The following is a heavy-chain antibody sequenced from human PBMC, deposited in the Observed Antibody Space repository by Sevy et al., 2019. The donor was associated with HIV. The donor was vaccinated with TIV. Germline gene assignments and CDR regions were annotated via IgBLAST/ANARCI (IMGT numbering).Heavy chain of an antibody. D-gene: IGHD3-10*01. CDR3: ARPNSMASYTLDV. Sequence: SETLSLTCTVSGGSISSSSYYWAWIRQSPGKGLEWIGSIYYTGNTHSNPSLKSRVTISKDISKNQFFLRLRSVTAADTAMYFCARPNSMASYTLDVWGQRTSVTVSS. J-gene: IGHJ6*02. CDR2: IYYTGNT. CDR1: GGSISSSSYY. V-gene: IGHV4-39*01.